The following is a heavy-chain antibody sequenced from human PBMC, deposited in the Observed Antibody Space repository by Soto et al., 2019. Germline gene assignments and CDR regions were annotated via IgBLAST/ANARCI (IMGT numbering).Heavy chain of an antibody. D-gene: IGHD3-3*01. CDR3: NGFLEWFQAMDV. V-gene: IGHV4-31*03. CDR2: IYYSGST. Sequence: SETLSLTCTVSGGSISSGGYYWSWIRQHPGKGLEWIGYIYYSGSTYYNPSLKSRVTISVDTSKNQFSLKLSSVTAADTAVYYCNGFLEWFQAMDVWGQGTTVTVSS. J-gene: IGHJ6*02. CDR1: GGSISSGGYY.